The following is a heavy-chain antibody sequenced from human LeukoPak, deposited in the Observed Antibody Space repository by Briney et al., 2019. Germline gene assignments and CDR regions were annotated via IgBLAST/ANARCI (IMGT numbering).Heavy chain of an antibody. J-gene: IGHJ6*02. D-gene: IGHD6-13*01. CDR1: GFTFSSYA. V-gene: IGHV3-23*01. CDR2: ISGSGGST. Sequence: PGGSLRLSCAASGFTFSSYAMSWVRQAPGKGLEWVSAISGSGGSTYYADSVEGRFTISRDNSKNTLYLQMNSLRAEDTAVYYCAKDDSLKYSSSWYYYYGMDVWGQGTTVTVSS. CDR3: AKDDSLKYSSSWYYYYGMDV.